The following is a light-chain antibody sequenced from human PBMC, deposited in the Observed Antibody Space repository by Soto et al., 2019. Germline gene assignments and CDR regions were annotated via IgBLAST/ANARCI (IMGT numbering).Light chain of an antibody. CDR3: TSYAGTSTFDV. J-gene: IGLJ1*01. Sequence: QSVLTQPPSASGSPGQSVTISCTGTSSDVADYNYVSWYQQYPGKAPKLMIYEVSKRPSGVPDRFSGSKSGNTASLTVSGPQAEDEADYFCTSYAGTSTFDVCGRGTKPT. V-gene: IGLV2-8*01. CDR1: SSDVADYNY. CDR2: EVS.